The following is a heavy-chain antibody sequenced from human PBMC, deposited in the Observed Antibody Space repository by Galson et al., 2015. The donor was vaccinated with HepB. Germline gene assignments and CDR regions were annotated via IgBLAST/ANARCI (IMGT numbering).Heavy chain of an antibody. CDR1: GFSFSSYW. CDR2: IKDDGSET. Sequence: SLRLSCAASGFSFSSYWMSWVRQAPGKGLEWVANIKDDGSETYYVDSVKGRFTVSRDNVKNSLYLQMNGLRAEDTAVYYCARDPNAWDYWGQGTVVTVSS. J-gene: IGHJ4*02. V-gene: IGHV3-7*03. CDR3: ARDPNAWDY. D-gene: IGHD3-16*01.